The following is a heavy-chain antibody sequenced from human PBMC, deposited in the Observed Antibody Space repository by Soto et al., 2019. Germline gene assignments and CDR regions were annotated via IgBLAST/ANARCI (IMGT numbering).Heavy chain of an antibody. Sequence: SLILSCAASGFTFSSYGMHWVRQTPGKGLEWVAAISYDGSNKYYVDSVKGRFTISRDNSKNTLYVQMNSLRAEDTAVYYCAKDLYSVTSNPDYLGQGNRVTFSS. CDR3: AKDLYSVTSNPDY. J-gene: IGHJ4*02. CDR2: ISYDGSNK. D-gene: IGHD1-26*01. V-gene: IGHV3-30*18. CDR1: GFTFSSYG.